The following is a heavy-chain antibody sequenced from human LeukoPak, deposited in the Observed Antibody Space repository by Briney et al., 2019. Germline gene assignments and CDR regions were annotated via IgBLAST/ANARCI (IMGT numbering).Heavy chain of an antibody. V-gene: IGHV1-69*05. CDR3: ARSTPADIVVVPAAIDYFDY. J-gene: IGHJ4*02. Sequence: SVKVSCKASGGTFSSYAISLVRQAPGQGLEWMGRIIPIYGTANYAQKFQGRVTITTDESTSTAYMELSSLRSEDTAVYYCARSTPADIVVVPAAIDYFDYWGQGTLVTVSS. D-gene: IGHD2-2*02. CDR1: GGTFSSYA. CDR2: IIPIYGTA.